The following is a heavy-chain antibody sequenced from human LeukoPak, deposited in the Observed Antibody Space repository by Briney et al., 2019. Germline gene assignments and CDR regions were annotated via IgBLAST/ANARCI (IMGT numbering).Heavy chain of an antibody. V-gene: IGHV3-7*04. Sequence: GGSLRLSCAASGFTFSTFWMTWVRQVPGKGLEWVATIKPDGSEIYYLDSVKGRFTLSRDNAKNSLYLQMNSLRVEDSGVYYCVRGSAWTFDCWDQGTLVTVSS. CDR2: IKPDGSEI. J-gene: IGHJ4*02. D-gene: IGHD3/OR15-3a*01. CDR1: GFTFSTFW. CDR3: VRGSAWTFDC.